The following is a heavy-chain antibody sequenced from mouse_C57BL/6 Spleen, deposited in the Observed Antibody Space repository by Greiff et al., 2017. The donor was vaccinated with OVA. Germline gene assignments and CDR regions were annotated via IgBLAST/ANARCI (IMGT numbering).Heavy chain of an antibody. CDR2: IWWDDDK. CDR3: ARIRTTQAFDY. J-gene: IGHJ2*01. D-gene: IGHD5-5*01. CDR1: GFSLSTFGMG. V-gene: IGHV8-8*01. Sequence: QVQLKESGPGILQPSQTLSLTCSFSGFSLSTFGMGVGWIRQPSGKGLEWLAQIWWDDDKYYNPAMKSRLTISKDTSKNQVFLKIANVDTANAATYCCARIRTTQAFDYWGQGTTLTVSS.